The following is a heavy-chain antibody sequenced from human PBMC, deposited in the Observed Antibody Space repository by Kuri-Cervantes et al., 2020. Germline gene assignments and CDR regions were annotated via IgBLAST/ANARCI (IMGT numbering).Heavy chain of an antibody. CDR3: ARGLGYSYGMGFDY. V-gene: IGHV3-7*01. D-gene: IGHD5-18*01. Sequence: GGSLRLSRAASGFTFSSYWMSWVRQAPGKGLEWVANIKQDGSEKYYVDSVKGRFTISRDNANNSLFLVMNSLRAEDTAVYYCARGLGYSYGMGFDYWGQGTLVTVSS. CDR2: IKQDGSEK. J-gene: IGHJ4*02. CDR1: GFTFSSYW.